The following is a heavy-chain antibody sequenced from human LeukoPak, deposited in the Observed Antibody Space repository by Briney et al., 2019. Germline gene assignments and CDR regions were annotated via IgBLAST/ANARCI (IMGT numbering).Heavy chain of an antibody. CDR2: INWNGGST. CDR1: GFTFDDYG. V-gene: IGHV3-20*04. J-gene: IGHJ3*02. CDR3: ARDQGGYDFDAFDI. Sequence: GGSLRLSCAAAGFTFDDYGMSWVRHAPGKGLEWVSGINWNGGSTGYADSVKGRFTISRDNAKNSLYLQMNSLRAEDTALYYCARDQGGYDFDAFDIWGQGTMVTVSS. D-gene: IGHD5-12*01.